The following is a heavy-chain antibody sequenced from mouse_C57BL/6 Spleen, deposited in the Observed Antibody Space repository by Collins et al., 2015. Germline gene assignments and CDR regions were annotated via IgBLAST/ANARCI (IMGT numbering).Heavy chain of an antibody. CDR3: AREPYYGGSSWYFDV. D-gene: IGHD1-1*01. Sequence: QVQLQQPGAELVKPGASVKLSCKASGYTFTSYWMHWVKQRPGQGLEWIGMIHPNSGSTNYNEKFKSKATLTVDKSSSTAYMQLSSLTSEDSAVYYCAREPYYGGSSWYFDVWGTGTTVTVSS. J-gene: IGHJ1*03. CDR2: IHPNSGST. V-gene: IGHV1-64*01. CDR1: GYTFTSYW.